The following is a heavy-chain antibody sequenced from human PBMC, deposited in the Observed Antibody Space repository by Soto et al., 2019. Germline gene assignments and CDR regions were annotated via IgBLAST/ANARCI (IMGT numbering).Heavy chain of an antibody. D-gene: IGHD3-9*01. CDR2: INHSGST. Sequence: SETLSLTCAVYGGSFSGYYWSWIRQPPGKGLEWIGEINHSGSTNYNPSLKSRVTISVDTSKNQFSLKLSPVTAADTAVYYCARVLSNDILTGDYFDYWGQGTLVTVSS. CDR1: GGSFSGYY. CDR3: ARVLSNDILTGDYFDY. J-gene: IGHJ4*02. V-gene: IGHV4-34*01.